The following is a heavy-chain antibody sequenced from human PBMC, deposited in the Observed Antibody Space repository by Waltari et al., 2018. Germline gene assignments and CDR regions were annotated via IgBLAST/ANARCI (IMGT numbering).Heavy chain of an antibody. CDR1: GGSFSGYY. J-gene: IGHJ2*01. D-gene: IGHD3-22*01. Sequence: QVQLQQWGAGLLKPSETLSLTCAVYGGSFSGYYWSWIRQPPGKGLEWIGEINHSGSTNYNPSLKSRVTISVDTSKNQFSLKLSSVTAADTAVYYCARGRRITMIVVVMNWYFDLWGRGTLVTVSS. CDR2: INHSGST. CDR3: ARGRRITMIVVVMNWYFDL. V-gene: IGHV4-34*01.